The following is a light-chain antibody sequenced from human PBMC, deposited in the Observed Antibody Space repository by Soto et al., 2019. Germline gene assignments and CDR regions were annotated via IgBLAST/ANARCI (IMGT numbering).Light chain of an antibody. J-gene: IGLJ2*01. Sequence: QSVLTQPPSVSGAPGQRVTISCTGSSSNIVAGYDVHWYQQLPGTAPKLLIYGNSTRPSGVPDRFSGSKSGTSASLAITGLQAEDEADYYCQSYDSSLSGPVVFGGGTKLTVL. CDR3: QSYDSSLSGPVV. V-gene: IGLV1-40*01. CDR1: SSNIVAGYD. CDR2: GNS.